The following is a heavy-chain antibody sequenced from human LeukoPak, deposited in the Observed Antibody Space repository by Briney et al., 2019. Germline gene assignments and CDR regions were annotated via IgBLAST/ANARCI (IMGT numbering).Heavy chain of an antibody. J-gene: IGHJ5*02. CDR1: GYTFTSYD. D-gene: IGHD3-3*01. V-gene: IGHV1-8*03. CDR2: MNPNSGNT. CDR3: ARITIFGVVNEGFDP. Sequence: ASVKVSCKASGYTFTSYDINWVRQAPGQGLEWMGWMNPNSGNTGYAQKFQGRVTITRNTSISTAYMELSSLRSEDTAVYYCARITIFGVVNEGFDPWGQGTLVTVSS.